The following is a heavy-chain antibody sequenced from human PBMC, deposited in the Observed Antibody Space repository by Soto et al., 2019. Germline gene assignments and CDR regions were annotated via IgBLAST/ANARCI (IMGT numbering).Heavy chain of an antibody. CDR2: ISYDGSNK. CDR1: GFTFSSYA. D-gene: IGHD6-13*01. Sequence: GGSLRLSCAASGFTFSSYAMHWVRQAPGKGLEWVAVISYDGSNKYYADSVKGRFTISRDNSKNTLYLQMNSLRAEDTAVYYCASTPIPIPGIAAAKGEAHWFDPWGQGTLVTVSS. V-gene: IGHV3-30-3*01. J-gene: IGHJ5*02. CDR3: ASTPIPIPGIAAAKGEAHWFDP.